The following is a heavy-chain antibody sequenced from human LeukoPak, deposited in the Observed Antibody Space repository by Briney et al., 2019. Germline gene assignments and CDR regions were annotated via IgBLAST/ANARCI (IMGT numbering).Heavy chain of an antibody. D-gene: IGHD2-21*02. V-gene: IGHV3-74*01. CDR3: ARTATDAFDI. CDR2: MNGDGSST. Sequence: GGSLRLSCAASGFTFTTYAMTWVRQAPGKGLVWVSFMNGDGSSTNYADSVKGRFTISRDNAKNTLSLQMNSLRAEDTAVYYCARTATDAFDIWGQGTMVTVSS. J-gene: IGHJ3*02. CDR1: GFTFTTYA.